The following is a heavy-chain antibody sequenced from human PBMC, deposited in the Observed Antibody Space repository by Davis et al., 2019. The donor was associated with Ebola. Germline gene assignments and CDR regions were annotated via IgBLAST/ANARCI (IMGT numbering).Heavy chain of an antibody. CDR2: LNPSGGST. CDR1: LGTYSTYD. D-gene: IGHD2-15*01. V-gene: IGHV1-46*01. J-gene: IGHJ5*02. Sequence: SVKVSCKASLGTYSTYDVPWVRHPPRPGIEWMGILNPSGGSTSYAQKFQGRVTITSDTSASTAYMELSSLRSEDTAVYYCARDPYCSGGSCLPNWFDPWGQGTLVTVSS. CDR3: ARDPYCSGGSCLPNWFDP.